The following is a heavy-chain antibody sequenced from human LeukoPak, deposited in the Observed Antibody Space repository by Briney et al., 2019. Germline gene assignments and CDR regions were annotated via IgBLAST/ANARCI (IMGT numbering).Heavy chain of an antibody. D-gene: IGHD2-2*01. Sequence: GGSLRLSCADSGHMPSMYLIGWVRQAPGKGLEWVANINQDGSEKYYVDSVKGRFTISRDNAKNSLYLEMNSLRAEDTGVYYCARPSYATGRFFDYWGQGTLVTVSS. CDR1: GHMPSMYL. J-gene: IGHJ4*02. CDR2: INQDGSEK. CDR3: ARPSYATGRFFDY. V-gene: IGHV3-7*05.